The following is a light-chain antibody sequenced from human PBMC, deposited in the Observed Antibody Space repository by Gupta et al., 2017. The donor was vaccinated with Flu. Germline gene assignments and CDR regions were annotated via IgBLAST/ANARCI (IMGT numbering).Light chain of an antibody. CDR2: LGS. Sequence: ISCRSSQSLLYSNGYNYLDWYLQKPGQSPQLLIYLGSNRASGVPDRFSGSGSGTDFTLKISRVEAEDVGVYYCMQALQTPTTFGPGTKVDIK. CDR3: MQALQTPTT. V-gene: IGKV2-28*01. J-gene: IGKJ3*01. CDR1: QSLLYSNGYNY.